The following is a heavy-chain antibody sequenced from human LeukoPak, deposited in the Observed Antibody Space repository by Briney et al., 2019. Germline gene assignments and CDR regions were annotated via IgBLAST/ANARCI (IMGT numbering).Heavy chain of an antibody. V-gene: IGHV3-21*01. Sequence: GVLRLSCVASGFTFSSYNMNWVRQAPGKGLEWVSSISSSSIYIYCADSVKGRFTISRDNAKSSLSLQMNSLRAEDTAVYYCARGHSNYGDYFDYWGQGTLVTVSS. CDR1: GFTFSSYN. CDR3: ARGHSNYGDYFDY. CDR2: ISSSSIYI. D-gene: IGHD4-11*01. J-gene: IGHJ4*02.